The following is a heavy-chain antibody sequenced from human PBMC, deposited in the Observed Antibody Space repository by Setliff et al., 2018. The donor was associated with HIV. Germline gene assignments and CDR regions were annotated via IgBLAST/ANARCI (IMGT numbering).Heavy chain of an antibody. CDR3: ARDMYTGWYKNYYYGMDV. J-gene: IGHJ6*02. D-gene: IGHD6-19*01. V-gene: IGHV3-30*03. CDR2: LKYGEKDT. CDR1: GFTPTDYG. Sequence: GGSLRLSCAASGFTPTDYGMHWVRQASGKGLEWVAFLKYGEKDTYYQDSVKGRFTISRDNAKNSLYLQMNSLRAEDTALYYCARDMYTGWYKNYYYGMDVWGQGTTVTVSS.